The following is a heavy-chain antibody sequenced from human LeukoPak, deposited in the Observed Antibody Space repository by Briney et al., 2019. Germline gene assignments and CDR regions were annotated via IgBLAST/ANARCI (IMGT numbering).Heavy chain of an antibody. D-gene: IGHD4-17*01. CDR3: ARQSGTMVTTRFDY. CDR1: GFTVSSNY. CDR2: IYSGGST. J-gene: IGHJ4*02. Sequence: PGGSLRLSCAASGFTVSSNYMSWVRQAPGKGLEWVSVIYSGGSTYYADSVKGRFTISRDNSKNTLYLQMNSLRAEDTAIYYCARQSGTMVTTRFDYWGQGTLVTVSS. V-gene: IGHV3-53*05.